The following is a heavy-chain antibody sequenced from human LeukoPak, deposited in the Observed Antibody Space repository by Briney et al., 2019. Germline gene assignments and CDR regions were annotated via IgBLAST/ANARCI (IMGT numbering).Heavy chain of an antibody. CDR1: GFTFGDYA. CDR3: TRVGAVVAAFQQNYYYYGMDV. V-gene: IGHV3-49*04. J-gene: IGHJ6*02. CDR2: IRSKAYGGTT. Sequence: GGSLRLFCTASGFTFGDYAMSWVRQAPGKGLEWVGFIRSKAYGGTTEYAASVKGRFTISRDDSKSIAYLQMNSLKTEDTAVYYCTRVGAVVAAFQQNYYYYGMDVWGQGTTVTVSS. D-gene: IGHD2-15*01.